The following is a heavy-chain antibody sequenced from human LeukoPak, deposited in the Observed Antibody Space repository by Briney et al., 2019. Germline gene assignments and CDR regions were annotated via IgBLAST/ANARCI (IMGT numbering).Heavy chain of an antibody. Sequence: SGTLSLTCTVSGGSISSYYWSWIRQPPGKGLEWIGYIYYSGSTNYNPSLKSRVTISVDTSKNQFSLKLSSVTAADTAVYYCARHEGGSYFDYFDYWGQGTLVTVSS. V-gene: IGHV4-59*08. CDR1: GGSISSYY. D-gene: IGHD1-26*01. CDR3: ARHEGGSYFDYFDY. J-gene: IGHJ4*02. CDR2: IYYSGST.